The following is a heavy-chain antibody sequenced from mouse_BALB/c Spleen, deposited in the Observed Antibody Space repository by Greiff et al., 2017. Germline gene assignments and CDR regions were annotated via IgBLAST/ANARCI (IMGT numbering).Heavy chain of an antibody. CDR1: GYAFSSYW. D-gene: IGHD1-1*01. V-gene: IGHV1-80*01. CDR2: IYPGDGDT. J-gene: IGHJ2*01. CDR3: ANYYGSSSFDY. Sequence: VQLQQSGAELVRPGSSVKISCKASGYAFSSYWMNWVKQRPGQGLEWIGQIYPGDGDTNYNGKFKGKATLTADKSSSTAYMQLSSLTSEDSAVYFCANYYGSSSFDYWGQGTTLTVSA.